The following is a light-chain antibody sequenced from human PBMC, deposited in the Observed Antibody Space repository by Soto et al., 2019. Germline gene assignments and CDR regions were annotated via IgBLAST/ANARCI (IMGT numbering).Light chain of an antibody. CDR1: SSDVWSYNL. CDR2: EGS. V-gene: IGLV2-23*01. J-gene: IGLJ1*01. CDR3: CSYAGSSTYV. Sequence: QSVLTQPASVSGSPGQSITISCTGTSSDVWSYNLVSWYQQHPGKAPKLMIYEGSKRPSGVSNRFSGSKSGNTASLTISGRQAEDEADYYCCSYAGSSTYVFGTGTKVTVL.